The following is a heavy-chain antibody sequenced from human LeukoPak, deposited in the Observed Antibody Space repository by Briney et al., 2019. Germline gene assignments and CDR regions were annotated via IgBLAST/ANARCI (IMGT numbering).Heavy chain of an antibody. Sequence: ASVKVSCKVSGDTRTKLYMHWVRQAPGKRGEWMGGFDPQDGETIYAQKFQGRVTMTEDTSTDSAYMELSSLRSEDTAVYYCATGHYGSGSYANWFDPWGQGTLVTVSS. D-gene: IGHD3-10*01. V-gene: IGHV1-24*01. CDR1: GDTRTKLY. J-gene: IGHJ5*02. CDR3: ATGHYGSGSYANWFDP. CDR2: FDPQDGET.